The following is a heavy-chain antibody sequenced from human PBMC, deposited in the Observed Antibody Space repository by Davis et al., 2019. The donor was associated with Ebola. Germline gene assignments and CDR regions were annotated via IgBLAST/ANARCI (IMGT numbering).Heavy chain of an antibody. CDR2: ISGSGGST. CDR1: GFTFSSYA. CDR3: ARETAYDFWSGYPYGMDV. J-gene: IGHJ6*02. V-gene: IGHV3-23*01. D-gene: IGHD3-3*01. Sequence: GGSLRLSCAASGFTFSSYAMSWVRQAPGKGLEWVSAISGSGGSTYYADSVKGRFTISRDNSKNTLYLQMNSLRAEDTAVYYCARETAYDFWSGYPYGMDVWGQGTTVTVSS.